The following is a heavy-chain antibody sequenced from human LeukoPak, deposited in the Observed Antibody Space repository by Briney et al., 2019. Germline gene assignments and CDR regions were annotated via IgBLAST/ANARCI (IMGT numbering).Heavy chain of an antibody. V-gene: IGHV4-38-2*02. CDR1: GGSISSYY. CDR2: IYHRGST. CDR3: ARGAEYYAIWRGYAGYSDY. D-gene: IGHD3-3*01. J-gene: IGHJ4*02. Sequence: SETLSLTCTVSGGSISSYYWSWIRQPPGKGLEWVGSIYHRGSTYYNPPLRSRVTISLDRSKKKFSLKLTSVTAADTAVYFCARGAEYYAIWRGYAGYSDYWGQGISVTVSS.